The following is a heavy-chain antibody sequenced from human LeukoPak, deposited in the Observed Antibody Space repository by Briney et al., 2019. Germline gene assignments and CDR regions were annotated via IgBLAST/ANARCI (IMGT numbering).Heavy chain of an antibody. J-gene: IGHJ6*02. D-gene: IGHD6-6*01. CDR2: ISWNRGSM. CDR1: GFTFDDYA. CDR3: AKAIAGIAARHCMAG. Sequence: GGSLRLSCAASGFTFDDYARHWVRQAPGKGLEWVSGISWNRGSMGYPDSVKGRFTTSRDNAKNSLYLQMNSLRAEDTALYDCAKAIAGIAARHCMAGWGQGSTVTVPS. V-gene: IGHV3-9*01.